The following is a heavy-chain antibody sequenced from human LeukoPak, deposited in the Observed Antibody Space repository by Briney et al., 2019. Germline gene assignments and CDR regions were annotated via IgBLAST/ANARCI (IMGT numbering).Heavy chain of an antibody. CDR1: GFTFDDYT. D-gene: IGHD2-15*01. J-gene: IGHJ4*02. CDR3: AKDVCSAGTCYYEY. Sequence: PGGSLRLSCAASGFTFDDYTMHWVRQAPGKGLEWVPLISWDGGSTYYAESVKGRSTISRDNSKNTLYLQMNSLRAEDTAVYYCAKDVCSAGTCYYEYWGQGTLVTVSS. CDR2: ISWDGGST. V-gene: IGHV3-43*01.